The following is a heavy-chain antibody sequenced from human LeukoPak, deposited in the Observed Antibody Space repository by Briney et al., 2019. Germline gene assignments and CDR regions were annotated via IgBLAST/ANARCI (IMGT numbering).Heavy chain of an antibody. CDR2: INSDGSST. CDR1: GFTFSTYW. Sequence: PGGSLRLSCAASGFTFSTYWMHWVRQAPGKRPVWVSRINSDGSSTTYADSMKGRFTISRDNAKSTLYLKMNSLRADDTAVHYCARSYGMDIWGQGTTVTVSS. J-gene: IGHJ6*02. V-gene: IGHV3-74*01. CDR3: ARSYGMDI.